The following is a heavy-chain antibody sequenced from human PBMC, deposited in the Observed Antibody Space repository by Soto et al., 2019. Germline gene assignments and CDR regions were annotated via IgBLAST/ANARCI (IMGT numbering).Heavy chain of an antibody. J-gene: IGHJ4*02. CDR3: AKDSMVRGVIDY. D-gene: IGHD3-10*01. CDR2: ISWNSGSI. Sequence: EVQLVESGGGLAQPGRSLRLSCAASGFTFDDYAMHWVRQAPGKGLEWVSGISWNSGSIGYADSVKGRFTISRDNAKNSLYLQMNSLRAEDTALYYCAKDSMVRGVIDYWGQGTLVTVSS. V-gene: IGHV3-9*01. CDR1: GFTFDDYA.